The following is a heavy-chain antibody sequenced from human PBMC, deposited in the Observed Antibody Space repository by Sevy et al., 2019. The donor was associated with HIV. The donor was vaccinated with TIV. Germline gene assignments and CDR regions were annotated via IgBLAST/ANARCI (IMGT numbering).Heavy chain of an antibody. CDR2: VNQDMSEK. Sequence: EGSLRLSCAASGFTFSSYWMTWVRQAPGKGLEWVANVNQDMSEKYYADSVKGRFTISRDNARNSLYLQMESLRAEDTAAYYCARAQQVTMLVVIGGLYFDFWGQGTLVTVSS. V-gene: IGHV3-7*01. CDR3: ARAQQVTMLVVIGGLYFDF. D-gene: IGHD3-22*01. CDR1: GFTFSSYW. J-gene: IGHJ4*02.